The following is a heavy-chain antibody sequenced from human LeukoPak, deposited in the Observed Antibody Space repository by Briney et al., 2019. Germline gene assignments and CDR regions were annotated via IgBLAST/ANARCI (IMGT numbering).Heavy chain of an antibody. Sequence: GGSLRLSCAASGFTFSDYYMSWIRQAPGKGLEWVSYISSSGRTLYYADSVKGRFTFSRDNAKNSLYLQMNSLIAEDTAVYYCARDHSRYCSRTSCYSSYYYYGMDVWGQGTTVTVSS. J-gene: IGHJ6*02. CDR3: ARDHSRYCSRTSCYSSYYYYGMDV. V-gene: IGHV3-11*01. D-gene: IGHD2-2*02. CDR1: GFTFSDYY. CDR2: ISSSGRTL.